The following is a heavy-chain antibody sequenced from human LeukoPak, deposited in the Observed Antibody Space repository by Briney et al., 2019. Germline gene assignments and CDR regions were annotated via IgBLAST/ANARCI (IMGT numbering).Heavy chain of an antibody. CDR1: GYTFTGYY. D-gene: IGHD3-10*01. J-gene: IGHJ6*02. Sequence: ASVKVSCKASGYTFTGYYMHWVRQAPGQGLEWMGWINPNSGGTSYAQKFQGRVTMTRDTSISTAYMELSRLRSNDTAVYYCARDGGSVGGSDGMDVWGQGTTVTVSS. V-gene: IGHV1-2*02. CDR2: INPNSGGT. CDR3: ARDGGSVGGSDGMDV.